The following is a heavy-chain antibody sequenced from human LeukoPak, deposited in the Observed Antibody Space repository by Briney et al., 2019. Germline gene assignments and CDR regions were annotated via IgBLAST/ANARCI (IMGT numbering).Heavy chain of an antibody. Sequence: NTGGSLRLSCAASGFTFNDFYMIWIRQAPGKGLEWVSHISSSGTIIYYADSVKGRFTFSRDNSKNTLYLQMHSLRVDDMAVYYCAKDFGPWGRGWYGYFDHWGQGILVTVSS. V-gene: IGHV3-11*04. CDR3: AKDFGPWGRGWYGYFDH. CDR2: ISSSGTII. CDR1: GFTFNDFY. D-gene: IGHD6-19*01. J-gene: IGHJ4*02.